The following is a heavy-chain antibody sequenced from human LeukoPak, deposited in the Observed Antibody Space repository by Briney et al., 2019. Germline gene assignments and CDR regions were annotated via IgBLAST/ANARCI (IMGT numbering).Heavy chain of an antibody. CDR2: IYYSGST. J-gene: IGHJ4*02. CDR3: ARWGIAADFDY. D-gene: IGHD6-13*01. CDR1: GGSIRSYY. V-gene: IGHV4-59*01. Sequence: SETLSLTCTVSGGSIRSYYWSWIRQPPGKGLEWIGYIYYSGSTNYNPSLKSRVTISVDTSKNQFSLKLSSVTAADTAVYYCARWGIAADFDYWGQGTLVTVSS.